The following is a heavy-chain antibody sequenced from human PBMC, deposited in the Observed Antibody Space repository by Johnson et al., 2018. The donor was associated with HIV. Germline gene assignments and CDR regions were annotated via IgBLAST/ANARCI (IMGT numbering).Heavy chain of an antibody. V-gene: IGHV3-48*04. J-gene: IGHJ3*02. Sequence: VQLVESGGGLVQPGGSLRLSCAASGFTFSSYAMSWVRQAPGKGLEWVSYISSRSGITIYYADSVRGRFTISRENAKNSLYLQMNSLRAEDTAVYYCARDRALSHPGGAFDIWGRGTVVTVSS. D-gene: IGHD2/OR15-2a*01. CDR2: ISSRSGITI. CDR1: GFTFSSYA. CDR3: ARDRALSHPGGAFDI.